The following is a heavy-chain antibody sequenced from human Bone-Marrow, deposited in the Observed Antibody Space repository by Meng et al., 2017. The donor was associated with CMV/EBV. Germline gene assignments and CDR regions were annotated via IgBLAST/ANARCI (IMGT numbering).Heavy chain of an antibody. CDR3: AKLVGNFDY. V-gene: IGHV3-11*04. CDR1: GFTFSDHY. D-gene: IGHD2-15*01. Sequence: GESLKISCAASGFTFSDHYMIWIRQAPGKGLAWVSHISESGTSMNYVDSVKGRFTISRDNAKNSLYLQMNSLRAEDTAVYYCAKLVGNFDYWGQGTLVTVSS. J-gene: IGHJ4*02. CDR2: ISESGTSM.